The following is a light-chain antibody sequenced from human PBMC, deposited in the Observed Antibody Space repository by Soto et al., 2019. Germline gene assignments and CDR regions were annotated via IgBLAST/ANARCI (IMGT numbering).Light chain of an antibody. Sequence: EIVITQSPATLSVYPGERATLSCRASQSINSNLAWYQQRPGQAPRLLIYDASTRATGIPARFSGSGSGTEFTLTIGSLQSEDFAVYYCQQYNNWPPTFGQGTKVDIK. V-gene: IGKV3-15*01. CDR2: DAS. J-gene: IGKJ1*01. CDR1: QSINSN. CDR3: QQYNNWPPT.